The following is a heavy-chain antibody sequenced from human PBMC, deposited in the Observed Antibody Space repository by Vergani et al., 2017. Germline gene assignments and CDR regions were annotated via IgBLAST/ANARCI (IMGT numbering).Heavy chain of an antibody. V-gene: IGHV1-2*02. D-gene: IGHD3-16*02. CDR2: INPNSGGT. Sequence: QVPLVPSGAEVKKPGASVKVSCKVSGYTLHELSMHWVRQAPGQGLEWMGWINPNSGGTNYAQKFQGRVNMTRDPSISTAYMELSRRRSDDTAVYYCSDNPNYDYVWGSYRLFDDGGQGTLVTVSS. CDR3: SDNPNYDYVWGSYRLFDD. CDR1: GYTLHELS. J-gene: IGHJ4*02.